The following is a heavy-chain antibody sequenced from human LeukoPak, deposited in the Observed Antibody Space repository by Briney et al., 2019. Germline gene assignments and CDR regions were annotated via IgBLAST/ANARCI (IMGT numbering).Heavy chain of an antibody. V-gene: IGHV6-1*01. D-gene: IGHD3-10*01. CDR1: GDSVSSNSAA. Sequence: SGPGLVKPSQTLSLTCAISGDSVSSNSAAWNWIRQSPSRGLEGLGRTYYRSKWYNDYAVSVKSRITINPDTSKNQFSLQLNSVTPEDTAVYYCARGRPRLTYYYGSGSYLDYWGQGTLVTVSS. CDR3: ARGRPRLTYYYGSGSYLDY. J-gene: IGHJ4*02. CDR2: TYYRSKWYN.